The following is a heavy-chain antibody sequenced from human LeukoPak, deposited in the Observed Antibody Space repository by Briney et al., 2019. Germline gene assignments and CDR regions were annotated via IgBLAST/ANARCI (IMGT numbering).Heavy chain of an antibody. D-gene: IGHD3-22*01. CDR1: GFTFSSYP. V-gene: IGHV3-30*04. J-gene: IGHJ4*02. CDR3: ASSFYDRTTYYFDY. CDR2: ISYDGSNK. Sequence: LPGEPLRLSCAASGFTFSSYPMPWVRQAPGKGLEWVAVISYDGSNKYYADSVKGRFTISRDNSKNALYLQMNSLRAEYTAVYYCASSFYDRTTYYFDYWGQETLVTVSS.